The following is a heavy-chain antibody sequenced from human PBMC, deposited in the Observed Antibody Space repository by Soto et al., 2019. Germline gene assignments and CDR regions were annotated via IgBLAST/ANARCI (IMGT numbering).Heavy chain of an antibody. V-gene: IGHV3-30*18. CDR3: AKGHAPEIHSSFYI. CDR1: GFTLSSYG. J-gene: IGHJ3*02. Sequence: PGGSLRLSCEVSGFTLSSYGMHWVRQAPGKGLECVGAIASDGTKESYGDSVKGRFTISRDNPKNTLYLQMNSLRGDDTAVYFCAKGHAPEIHSSFYIWGQGTMVTVS. CDR2: IASDGTKE.